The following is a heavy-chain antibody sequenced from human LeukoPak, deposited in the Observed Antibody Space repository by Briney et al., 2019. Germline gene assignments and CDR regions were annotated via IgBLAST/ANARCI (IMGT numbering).Heavy chain of an antibody. CDR3: ARELPRVRGVNYGMDV. D-gene: IGHD3-10*01. CDR1: GYTFTSYA. CDR2: INAGNGNT. J-gene: IGHJ6*04. Sequence: ASVKVSCTASGYTFTSYAMHWVRQAPGQRLEWMGWINAGNGNTKYSQKFQGRVTITRDTSASTAYMELSSLRSEDTAVYYCARELPRVRGVNYGMDVWGKGTTVTASS. V-gene: IGHV1-3*01.